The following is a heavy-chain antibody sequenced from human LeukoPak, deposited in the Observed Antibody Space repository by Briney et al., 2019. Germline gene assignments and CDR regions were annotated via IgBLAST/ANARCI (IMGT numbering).Heavy chain of an antibody. D-gene: IGHD2-15*01. CDR1: GFTFTSSA. Sequence: SVKVSCKASGFTFTSSAVQWVRQARGQRLEWIGWIVVGSGNTNYAQKFQERVTITRDMPTSTAYMELRSLRSDDTAVYYCARDLPRLLVLGNWFDPWGQGTLVTVSS. CDR2: IVVGSGNT. J-gene: IGHJ5*02. CDR3: ARDLPRLLVLGNWFDP. V-gene: IGHV1-58*01.